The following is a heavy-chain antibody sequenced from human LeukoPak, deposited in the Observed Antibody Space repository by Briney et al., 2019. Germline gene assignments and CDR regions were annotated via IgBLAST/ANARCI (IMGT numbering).Heavy chain of an antibody. J-gene: IGHJ4*02. CDR3: ARGKAQYPPCFDF. Sequence: SETLSLTCAVSGDSVSSSYWWTWVRQHAEKGLEWIGEIHHSGSTNYNWSLKSRVTISVDKSKNEFSLKLTSVTAADTAVYYCARGKAQYPPCFDFWSQGTRVTVSS. CDR2: IHHSGST. CDR1: GDSVSSSYW. V-gene: IGHV4-4*02. D-gene: IGHD4-11*01.